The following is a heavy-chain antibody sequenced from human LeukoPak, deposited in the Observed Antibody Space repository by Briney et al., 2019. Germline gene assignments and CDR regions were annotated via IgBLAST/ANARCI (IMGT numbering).Heavy chain of an antibody. CDR1: VYTFTSYD. D-gene: IGHD1-7*01. CDR2: MNPNSGNT. V-gene: IGHV1-8*01. CDR3: ARGYWNYGMGVY. J-gene: IGHJ4*02. Sequence: ASVKVSCKASVYTFTSYDINWVRQSTGQGLEWMGWMNPNSGNTGYAQKLQGRVTMTTDTSTSTAYMELRSLRSDDTAVYYCARGYWNYGMGVYWGQGTLVTVSS.